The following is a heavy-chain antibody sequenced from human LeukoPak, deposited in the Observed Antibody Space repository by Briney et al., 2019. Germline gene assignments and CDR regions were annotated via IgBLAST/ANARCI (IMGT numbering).Heavy chain of an antibody. CDR2: KWYDGSNK. D-gene: IGHD3-10*01. Sequence: GRSLRLSCGASGFTFSSYGLHWVRQAPAKGLDGVAVKWYDGSNKYYADSVKGRFTISRDNSKNTLYLQMNSLRAEDTAVSYCARDLITIVRGFPDHHRSFFDYWGQGTLVTVSS. V-gene: IGHV3-33*01. CDR1: GFTFSSYG. J-gene: IGHJ4*02. CDR3: ARDLITIVRGFPDHHRSFFDY.